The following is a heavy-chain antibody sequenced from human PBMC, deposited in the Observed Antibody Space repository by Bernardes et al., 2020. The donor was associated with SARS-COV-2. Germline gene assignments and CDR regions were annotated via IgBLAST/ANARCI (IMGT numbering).Heavy chain of an antibody. CDR2: ISGSGGST. CDR1: GFTFSSYA. J-gene: IGHJ6*03. CDR3: AKYTPGFYDFWSGYESYYYMDV. Sequence: GSLRLSCAASGFTFSSYAMSWVRQAPGKGLEWVSAISGSGGSTYYADSVKGRFTISRDNSKNTLYLQMNSLRAEDTAVYYCAKYTPGFYDFWSGYESYYYMDVWGKGTTVTVSS. D-gene: IGHD3-3*01. V-gene: IGHV3-23*01.